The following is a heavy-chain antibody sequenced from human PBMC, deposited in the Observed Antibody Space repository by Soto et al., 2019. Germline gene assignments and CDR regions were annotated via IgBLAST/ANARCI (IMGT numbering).Heavy chain of an antibody. CDR2: INHSGST. CDR1: GGSFGGYC. D-gene: IGHD2-8*02. CDR3: ARDKITGLFDY. Sequence: SETLSLPCXVVGGSFGGYCGTCIRQPPGTGLEWIGEINHSGSTNYNPSLKSRVTISVDTSKNQFSLKLTSVTAADTAVYYCARDKITGLFDYWGQGTLVTVSS. V-gene: IGHV4-34*01. J-gene: IGHJ4*02.